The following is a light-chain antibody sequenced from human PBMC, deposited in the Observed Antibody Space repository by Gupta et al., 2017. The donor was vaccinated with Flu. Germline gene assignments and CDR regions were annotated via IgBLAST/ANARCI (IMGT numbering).Light chain of an antibody. CDR1: QSVSSSY. CDR3: QQDGSSPRT. J-gene: IGKJ1*01. CDR2: DTS. V-gene: IGKV3-20*01. Sequence: EIVLTQSPGTLSLSPGERATLSCRASQSVSSSYLAWYQQKPGQAPRLLIYDTSSRATGIPDRFSGSGSGTDFTLTISSLEAEDFAVYYCQQDGSSPRTFGQGTKVEIK.